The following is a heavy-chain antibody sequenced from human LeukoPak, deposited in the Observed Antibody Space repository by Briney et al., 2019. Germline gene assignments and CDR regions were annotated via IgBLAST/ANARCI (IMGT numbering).Heavy chain of an antibody. D-gene: IGHD3-22*01. CDR1: GGTFSSYA. CDR3: GSVYLDYDSRGYYRY. CDR2: IIPILGIA. V-gene: IGHV1-69*04. Sequence: SVKVSCKASGGTFSSYAISWVRQAPGQGLEWMGRIIPILGIANYAQKLQGRVTITADKSTSTAYMELSSLRSEDTAVYYCGSVYLDYDSRGYYRYWGQGTLVTVFS. J-gene: IGHJ4*02.